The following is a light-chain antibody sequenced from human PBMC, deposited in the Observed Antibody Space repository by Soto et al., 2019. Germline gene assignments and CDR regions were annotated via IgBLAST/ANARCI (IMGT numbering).Light chain of an antibody. CDR1: QSVSSY. J-gene: IGKJ1*01. CDR2: DAS. CDR3: QQRSNWPT. V-gene: IGKV3-11*01. Sequence: EIVLTQSPATLSLSPGERATLSCRASQSVSSYLAWYQQKPGQAPRLLIYDASNRATGIPARFSGSGSGTDVTLTISSLEPEGFAVYYCQQRSNWPTFGQGTKVEIK.